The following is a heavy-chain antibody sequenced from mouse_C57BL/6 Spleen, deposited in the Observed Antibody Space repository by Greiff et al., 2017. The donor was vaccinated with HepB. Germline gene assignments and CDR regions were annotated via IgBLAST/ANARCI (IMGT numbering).Heavy chain of an antibody. J-gene: IGHJ3*01. CDR2: IYPSDSET. D-gene: IGHD2-1*01. CDR1: GYTFTSYW. Sequence: QVQLQQPGAELVRPGSSVKLSCKASGYTFTSYWMDWVKQRPGQGLEWIGNIYPSDSETHYNQKFKDKATLTVDKSSSTAYMQLSSLTSEDSAVYYCACYGNYEGGFAYWGQGTLVTVSA. CDR3: ACYGNYEGGFAY. V-gene: IGHV1-61*01.